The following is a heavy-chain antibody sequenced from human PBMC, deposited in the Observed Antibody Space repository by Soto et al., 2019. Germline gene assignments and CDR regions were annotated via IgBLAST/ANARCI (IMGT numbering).Heavy chain of an antibody. J-gene: IGHJ4*02. CDR3: VRVFDTYYFDL. D-gene: IGHD3-9*01. V-gene: IGHV4-59*01. CDR1: GGSISSYY. Sequence: SETLSLTCTVSGGSISSYYWSWIRQPPGKGLEWIGYIYYSGSTNYNPSLKSRVTISVDTSKNQFSLKLSSVTAADTAVYYCVRVFDTYYFDLWGQGNMVTVSS. CDR2: IYYSGST.